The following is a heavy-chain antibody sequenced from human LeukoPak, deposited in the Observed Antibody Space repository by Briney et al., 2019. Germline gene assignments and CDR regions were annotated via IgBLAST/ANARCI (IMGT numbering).Heavy chain of an antibody. CDR2: SSSSGSYI. D-gene: IGHD6-25*01. CDR3: ARDGRLVAGRIPQYYFDY. J-gene: IGHJ4*02. Sequence: PGRSLRLSCAASGFTFSTYSMTWVRQAPGKGLEWVSSSSSSGSYIYYADSVKGRFTISRDNAKNSMYLQMNSLRAEDTAVYYCARDGRLVAGRIPQYYFDYWGQGTLVTVSS. CDR1: GFTFSTYS. V-gene: IGHV3-21*01.